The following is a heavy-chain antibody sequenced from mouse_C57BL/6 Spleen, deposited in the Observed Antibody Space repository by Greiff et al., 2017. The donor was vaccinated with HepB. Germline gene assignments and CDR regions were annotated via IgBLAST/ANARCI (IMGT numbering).Heavy chain of an antibody. Sequence: QVHVKQPGTELVKPGASVKLSCKASGYTFTSYWMHWVKQRPGQGLEWIGNINPSNGGTNYNEKFKSKATLTVDKSSSTAYMQLSSLTSEDSAVYYCARDYYGSSYPFDYWGQGTTLTVSS. J-gene: IGHJ2*01. CDR3: ARDYYGSSYPFDY. D-gene: IGHD1-1*01. CDR2: INPSNGGT. CDR1: GYTFTSYW. V-gene: IGHV1-53*01.